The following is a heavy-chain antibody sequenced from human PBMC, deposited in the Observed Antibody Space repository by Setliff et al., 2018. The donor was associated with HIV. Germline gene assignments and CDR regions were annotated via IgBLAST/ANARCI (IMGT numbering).Heavy chain of an antibody. V-gene: IGHV3-66*02. Sequence: GGSLRLSCAASGFTVSSYYMAWVRQAPGKGLEWVSTIYSDGSTYHADSVKGRFTLSRDTSKNSLSLQMNTLRPEDTAVYYCAKDSPGYSSGWYEGVSWGQGTLVTVSS. D-gene: IGHD6-19*01. CDR2: IYSDGST. CDR1: GFTVSSYY. J-gene: IGHJ5*02. CDR3: AKDSPGYSSGWYEGVS.